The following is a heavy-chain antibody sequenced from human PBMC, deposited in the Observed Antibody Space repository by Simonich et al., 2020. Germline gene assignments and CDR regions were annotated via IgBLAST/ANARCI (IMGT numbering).Heavy chain of an antibody. CDR3: ARASRGTWWYYYFDY. V-gene: IGHV1-18*01. CDR2: ISDNNSNT. D-gene: IGHD2-15*01. J-gene: IGHJ4*02. CDR1: CYTFTRSG. Sequence: HVQLVQSGAEVKKPWASVKVSCKASCYTFTRSGISWVRQAPGQGLEGMGWISDNNSNTNYAKKLQGQVTMTTDTSTSTAYMGLRSLRSDDPAVDYGARASRGTWWYYYFDYWGQGTLVTVSS.